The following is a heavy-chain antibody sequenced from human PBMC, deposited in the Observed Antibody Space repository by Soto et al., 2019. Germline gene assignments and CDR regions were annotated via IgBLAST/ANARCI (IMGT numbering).Heavy chain of an antibody. CDR2: INSDGSST. CDR1: GFIFSSHW. V-gene: IGHV3-74*01. Sequence: EVQLEESGGGLVQPGGSLRLSCEASGFIFSSHWMHWVRQSAEKGLVWVSRINSDGSSTAYADSVKGRFTISRDNAKNILYLQMNSLRVEDTAVYYCARDRPDISNPTDHPMFDYWGQGTQVTVSS. D-gene: IGHD6-6*01. CDR3: ARDRPDISNPTDHPMFDY. J-gene: IGHJ4*02.